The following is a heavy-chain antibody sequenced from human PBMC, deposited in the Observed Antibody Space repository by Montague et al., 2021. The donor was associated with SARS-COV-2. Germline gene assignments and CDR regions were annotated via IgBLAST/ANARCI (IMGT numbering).Heavy chain of an antibody. J-gene: IGHJ3*01. CDR1: GFSLTTSGVG. D-gene: IGHD3-10*01. V-gene: IGHV2-5*02. Sequence: PALVKPTQTLTLTCTFSGFSLTTSGVGVGWIRQPPGKALEWLALISGDDDKRYSPSLRNRLTITKDTSKNQVVLTLTNMDPVDTATYYCAHRSVLWFGCYAFDFWGQGTMVTVSS. CDR3: AHRSVLWFGCYAFDF. CDR2: ISGDDDK.